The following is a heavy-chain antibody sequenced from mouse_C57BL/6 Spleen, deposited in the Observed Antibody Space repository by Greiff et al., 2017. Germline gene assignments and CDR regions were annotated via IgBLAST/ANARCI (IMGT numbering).Heavy chain of an antibody. CDR3: ARAGRIGYFDY. V-gene: IGHV5-16*01. Sequence: VQLKESEGGLVQPGSSMKLSCTASGFTFSDYYMAWVRQVPEKGLEWVANINYDGSSTYYLDSLKSRFIISRDNAKNILYLQMSSLKSEDTATYYCARAGRIGYFDYWGQATTLTVSS. CDR2: INYDGSST. CDR1: GFTFSDYY. D-gene: IGHD3-3*01. J-gene: IGHJ2*01.